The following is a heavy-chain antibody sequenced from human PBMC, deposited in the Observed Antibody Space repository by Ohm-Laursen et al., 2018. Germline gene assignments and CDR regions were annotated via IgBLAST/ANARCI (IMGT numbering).Heavy chain of an antibody. V-gene: IGHV3-11*01. CDR2: ISSSGTTK. D-gene: IGHD1-7*01. CDR1: GFTFSDYY. J-gene: IGHJ4*02. Sequence: SLRLSCAASGFTFSDYYMSWIRQAPGKGLEWLSYISSSGTTKYYADSVKGRFTISRDNANKSLYLQRNSLRAEDTAVYYCARRSITGTTEFDYWGQGTLVTVSS. CDR3: ARRSITGTTEFDY.